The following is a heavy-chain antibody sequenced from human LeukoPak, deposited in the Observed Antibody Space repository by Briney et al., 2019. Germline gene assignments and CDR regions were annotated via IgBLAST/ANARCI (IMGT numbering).Heavy chain of an antibody. CDR1: GESFSGYY. CDR3: ARGLRSVTWERELMYYQFYGMDV. CDR2: ITHSGAT. D-gene: IGHD1-7*01. Sequence: SETLSLTCAVYGESFSGYYWIWIRQFSGKGLEWIGEITHSGATNYNPSLKNRVTISIDTSRKQFSLRLRSLTAADTGVFYCARGLRSVTWERELMYYQFYGMDVWGQGTTVSVSS. J-gene: IGHJ6*02. V-gene: IGHV4-34*01.